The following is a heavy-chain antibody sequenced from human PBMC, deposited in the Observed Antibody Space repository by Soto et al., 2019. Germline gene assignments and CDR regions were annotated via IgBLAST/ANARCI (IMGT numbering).Heavy chain of an antibody. CDR2: ISGYNGNT. J-gene: IGHJ4*02. CDR1: GYTFHNYG. D-gene: IGHD1-26*01. V-gene: IGHV1-18*01. CDR3: ARGSESFDL. Sequence: QVLLMQSGPEVKKPRASVKVSCKASGYTFHNYGISWVRQVPGQGLEWMGWISGYNGNTNYAPKIQGRVTVTRDTSTATAYMELRSLRSDDTAIYYCARGSESFDLWGQGTLVTVSS.